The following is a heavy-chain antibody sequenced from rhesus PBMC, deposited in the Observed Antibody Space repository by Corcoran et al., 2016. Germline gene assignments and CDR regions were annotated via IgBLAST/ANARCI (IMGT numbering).Heavy chain of an antibody. D-gene: IGHD1-14*01. Sequence: QVQLQESGPGLVKPSETLSLTCAVSGGSISDDYYWSWIRQPQGKGLEWIGYIYGSGGGTNYNPSLQNRVTISMDTSKNQFSLKLSSVTAADTAVYYCATQEYSWNDQPFGYWGQGVLVTVSS. CDR1: GGSISDDYY. V-gene: IGHV4-106*01. CDR2: IYGSGGGT. CDR3: ATQEYSWNDQPFGY. J-gene: IGHJ4*01.